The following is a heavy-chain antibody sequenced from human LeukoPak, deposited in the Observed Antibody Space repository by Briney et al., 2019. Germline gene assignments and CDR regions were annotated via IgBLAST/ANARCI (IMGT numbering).Heavy chain of an antibody. CDR3: TRGTMTTVTYYFDY. D-gene: IGHD4-17*01. J-gene: IGHJ4*02. CDR1: GGSFSGYY. Sequence: SETLSLTCAVYGGSFSGYYWSWIRQPPGKGLEWIWEINHSGSTNYNPSLKSRVTISVDTSKNPLSLKMSSVTAADTAVYYCTRGTMTTVTYYFDYWGEGTLVTVSS. CDR2: INHSGST. V-gene: IGHV4-34*01.